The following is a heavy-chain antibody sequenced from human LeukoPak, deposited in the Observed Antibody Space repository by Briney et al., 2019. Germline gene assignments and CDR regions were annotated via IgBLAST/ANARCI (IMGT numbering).Heavy chain of an antibody. CDR1: GFTFRSYG. J-gene: IGHJ4*02. CDR2: ISGSGGST. V-gene: IGHV3-23*01. CDR3: AKFRGPYYYGSGSTCFDY. D-gene: IGHD3-10*01. Sequence: GGTLRLSCAASGFTFRSYGMSWVRQAPGKGLEWVSAISGSGGSTYYADSVKGRFTTSRDNSKNTLYLQMNSLRAEDTAVYYCAKFRGPYYYGSGSTCFDYWGQGTLVTVSS.